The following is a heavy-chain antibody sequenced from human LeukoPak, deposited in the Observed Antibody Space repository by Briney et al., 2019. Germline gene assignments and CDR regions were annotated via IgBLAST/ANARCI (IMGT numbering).Heavy chain of an antibody. CDR1: GYTFTSYY. CDR2: INPSGGST. J-gene: IGHJ4*02. D-gene: IGHD6-13*01. Sequence: GASVKVSCKASGYTFTSYYMHWVRQAPGQGLEWMGIINPSGGSTSYAQKFQGRVTMTRDTSTSTVYMELSSLRSEDTAVYYCARSPSAYGIAAIRPFDYWGQGTLVTVSS. V-gene: IGHV1-46*01. CDR3: ARSPSAYGIAAIRPFDY.